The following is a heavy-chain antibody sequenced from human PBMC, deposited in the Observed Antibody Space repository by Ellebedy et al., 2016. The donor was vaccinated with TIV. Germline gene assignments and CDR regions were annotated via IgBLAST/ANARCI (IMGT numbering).Heavy chain of an antibody. Sequence: AASVKVSCKASGYTFTSYYMHWVRQAPGQGLEWMGIINPGGGSTSYAQKLQGRVTMTRDTSTSTVYMELSSLRSEDTAVYYCARDRGGVGATNGFDYWGQGTLVTVSS. V-gene: IGHV1-46*04. J-gene: IGHJ4*02. D-gene: IGHD1-26*01. CDR1: GYTFTSYY. CDR2: INPGGGST. CDR3: ARDRGGVGATNGFDY.